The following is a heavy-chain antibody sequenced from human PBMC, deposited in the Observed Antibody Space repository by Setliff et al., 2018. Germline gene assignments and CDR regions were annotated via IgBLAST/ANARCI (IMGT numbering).Heavy chain of an antibody. V-gene: IGHV1-18*01. CDR1: GYTFTSYG. J-gene: IGHJ4*02. CDR3: ARGRGPRVVVAVPLDF. Sequence: GASVKVSCKASGYTFTSYGISWVRQAPGQGLEWMGWISTYNGDTNYVQKLQGRVTMTTDTSTSTAYMELRSLRSDDTAVYYCARGRGPRVVVAVPLDFWGQGTLVTVSS. D-gene: IGHD2-15*01. CDR2: ISTYNGDT.